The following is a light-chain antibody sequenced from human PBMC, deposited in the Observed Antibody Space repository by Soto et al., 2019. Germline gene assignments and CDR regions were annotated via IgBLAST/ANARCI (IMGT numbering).Light chain of an antibody. V-gene: IGLV2-11*01. CDR3: CSYAARGTFV. CDR2: DVA. Sequence: QPALTQPRSVSGSPGQSVTISCTGTSSDVGGYNSVSWYQQHPGKAPKLLIYDVAKWASGVPDRFSGSKSDNTASLTISGLQAEDEADYYCCSYAARGTFVFGIGTKVTVL. CDR1: SSDVGGYNS. J-gene: IGLJ1*01.